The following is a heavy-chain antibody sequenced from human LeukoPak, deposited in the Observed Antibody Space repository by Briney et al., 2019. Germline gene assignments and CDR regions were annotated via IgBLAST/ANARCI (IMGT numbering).Heavy chain of an antibody. CDR1: GYTFTSYG. D-gene: IGHD3-10*01. J-gene: IGHJ4*02. V-gene: IGHV1-18*01. Sequence: ASVKVSCKASGYTFTSYGICWVRQAPGQGLEWMGWISAYNGNTNYAQKLQGRVTMTTDTSTSTAYMELRSLRSDDTAVYYCARAPVYYYGSGSYYGGDYWGQGTLVTVSS. CDR2: ISAYNGNT. CDR3: ARAPVYYYGSGSYYGGDY.